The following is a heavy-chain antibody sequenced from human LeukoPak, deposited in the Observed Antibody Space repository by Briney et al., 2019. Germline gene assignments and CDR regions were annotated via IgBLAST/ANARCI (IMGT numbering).Heavy chain of an antibody. D-gene: IGHD6-19*01. CDR2: INQDGSAE. J-gene: IGHJ4*02. Sequence: GGSLRLSCAASGFTFSIFWMRWVRQAPGKGLERVASINQDGSAEYYVDSVEGRFTISRDNAKNSLFLQMNSLRAEDTAVYYCVRDAGWYKLDYWGQGTLVTVSS. CDR3: VRDAGWYKLDY. V-gene: IGHV3-7*01. CDR1: GFTFSIFW.